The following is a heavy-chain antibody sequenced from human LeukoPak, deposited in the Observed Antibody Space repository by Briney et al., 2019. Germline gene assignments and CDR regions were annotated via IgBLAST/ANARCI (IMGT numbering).Heavy chain of an antibody. J-gene: IGHJ4*02. CDR1: GFTFSSYA. CDR2: ISYDGSNK. V-gene: IGHV3-30*18. D-gene: IGHD3-22*01. Sequence: PGGSLRLSCAASGFTFSSYAMSWVRQAPGKGLEWVAVISYDGSNKYYADSVKGRFTISRDNSKNTLYLQMNSLRAEDTAVYYCAKGGYYLNYWGQGTLVTVSS. CDR3: AKGGYYLNY.